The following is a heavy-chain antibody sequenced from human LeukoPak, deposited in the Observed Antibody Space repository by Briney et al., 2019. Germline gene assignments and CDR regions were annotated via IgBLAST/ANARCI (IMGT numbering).Heavy chain of an antibody. J-gene: IGHJ4*02. CDR1: GGSISSYY. V-gene: IGHV4-59*08. Sequence: SETLSLTCTVSGGSISSYYWSWIRQPPGKGLEWIGYIYNSGSTNYNPSLKSRVTISVDTSKNQFSLKLNSVTAANTAVFYCAANSADYNTLGSSYKVWGQGTLVTVSS. D-gene: IGHD3-10*01. CDR2: IYNSGST. CDR3: AANSADYNTLGSSYKV.